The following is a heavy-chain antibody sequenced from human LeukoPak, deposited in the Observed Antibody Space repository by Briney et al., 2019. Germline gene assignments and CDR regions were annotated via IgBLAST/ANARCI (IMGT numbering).Heavy chain of an antibody. V-gene: IGHV4-34*01. J-gene: IGHJ4*02. CDR3: ARRGGRITMVRGVKIEYYFDY. CDR2: INHSGST. D-gene: IGHD3-10*01. Sequence: SETLSLTCAVYGGSFSGYYWSWLRQPPGKGLEWIGEINHSGSTNYNPSLKSRVTISVDTSKNQFSLKLSSVTAADTAVYYCARRGGRITMVRGVKIEYYFDYWGQGTLVTVSS. CDR1: GGSFSGYY.